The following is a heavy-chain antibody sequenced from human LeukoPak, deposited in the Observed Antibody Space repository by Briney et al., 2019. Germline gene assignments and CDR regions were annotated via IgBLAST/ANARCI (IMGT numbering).Heavy chain of an antibody. D-gene: IGHD3-3*01. V-gene: IGHV4-59*01. CDR3: ASFVPVRGFDY. J-gene: IGHJ4*02. CDR1: GGPISSYY. CDR2: IYYSGST. Sequence: SETLSLTCTVCGGPISSYYWSWIRQPPGKAREWIGYIYYSGSTNYNPSLKSRVIISVDTSKNQFSLKLSSVTAADTAVYYCASFVPVRGFDYWGQGTLVTVSS.